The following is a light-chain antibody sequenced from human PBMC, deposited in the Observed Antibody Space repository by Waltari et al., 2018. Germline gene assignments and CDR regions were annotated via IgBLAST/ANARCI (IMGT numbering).Light chain of an antibody. V-gene: IGKV1-12*01. CDR2: AAS. J-gene: IGKJ5*01. Sequence: DIQMTQSPSSVSASVGDRVTLTCRASQGVSIYLAWYQQKPGKAPKLLIYAASSLESGVPSRFGGSGSGTDFTLTISSLQPEDFATYYCQQAQSFPLTFGQGTRLEIK. CDR1: QGVSIY. CDR3: QQAQSFPLT.